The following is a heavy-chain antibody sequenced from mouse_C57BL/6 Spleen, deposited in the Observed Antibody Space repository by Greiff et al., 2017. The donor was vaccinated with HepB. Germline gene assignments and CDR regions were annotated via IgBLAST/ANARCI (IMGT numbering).Heavy chain of an antibody. CDR2: IYPRSGNT. V-gene: IGHV1-81*01. CDR3: AVIYDGYHY. CDR1: GYTFTSYG. D-gene: IGHD2-3*01. J-gene: IGHJ2*01. Sequence: LVESGAELARPGASVKLSCKASGYTFTSYGISWVKQRTGQGLEWIGEIYPRSGNTYYNEKFKGKATLTADKSSSTAYMELRSLTSEDSAVYFCAVIYDGYHYWGQGTTLTVSS.